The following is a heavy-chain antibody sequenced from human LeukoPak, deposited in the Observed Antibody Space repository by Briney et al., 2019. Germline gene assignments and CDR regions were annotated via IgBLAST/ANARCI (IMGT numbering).Heavy chain of an antibody. CDR3: AREGPKQSGEFDY. D-gene: IGHD1-26*01. Sequence: GGSLRLSCAASGFTFSSYWMHWVRQAPGKGLVWVSRINSDGSSTSYADSVKGRFTISRDNAKNTLYLQMNSLRAEDTAVYYCAREGPKQSGEFDYWSRGTLVTVSS. CDR2: INSDGSST. V-gene: IGHV3-74*01. J-gene: IGHJ4*02. CDR1: GFTFSSYW.